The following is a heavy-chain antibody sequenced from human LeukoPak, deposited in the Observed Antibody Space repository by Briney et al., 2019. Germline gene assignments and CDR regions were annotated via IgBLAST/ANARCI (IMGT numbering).Heavy chain of an antibody. CDR3: ARGGFRYSSGWYYY. J-gene: IGHJ4*02. Sequence: ASVKVSCKASGYTFTSYGISWVRQAPGQGLEWMGWISAYNGNTNYAQKLQGRVTMATDTSTSTAYMELRSLRSGDTAVYYCARGGFRYSSGWYYYWGQGTLVTVSS. D-gene: IGHD6-19*01. CDR1: GYTFTSYG. CDR2: ISAYNGNT. V-gene: IGHV1-18*01.